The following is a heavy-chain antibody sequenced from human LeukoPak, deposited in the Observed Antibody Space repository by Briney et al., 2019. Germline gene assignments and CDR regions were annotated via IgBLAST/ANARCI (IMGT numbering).Heavy chain of an antibody. CDR1: GFTFSSYW. D-gene: IGHD3-22*01. J-gene: IGHJ4*02. CDR2: INHNGNVN. Sequence: GGSLRLSCAASGFTFSSYWMNWARQAPGKGLEWVASINHNGNVNYYVDSVKGRFTISRDNSKNTLYLQMNSLRAEDTAVYYCARDLYYYDSSGYPNYWGQGTLVTVSS. CDR3: ARDLYYYDSSGYPNY. V-gene: IGHV3-7*01.